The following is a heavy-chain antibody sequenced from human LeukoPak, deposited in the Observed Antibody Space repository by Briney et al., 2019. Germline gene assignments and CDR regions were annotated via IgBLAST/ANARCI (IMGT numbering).Heavy chain of an antibody. CDR2: IYHSGTT. D-gene: IGHD3-22*01. J-gene: IGHJ6*03. CDR3: ARDPSSPYYYDSSGDHYYYYYYMDV. Sequence: SETLSLTCTVSGYSISSGYYWGWIRQPPGKGLEWIGNIYHSGTTHYSPSLKSRVTISVDTSKNQFSLKLSSVTAADTAIYYCARDPSSPYYYDSSGDHYYYYYYMDVWGKGTTVTVSS. V-gene: IGHV4-38-2*02. CDR1: GYSISSGYY.